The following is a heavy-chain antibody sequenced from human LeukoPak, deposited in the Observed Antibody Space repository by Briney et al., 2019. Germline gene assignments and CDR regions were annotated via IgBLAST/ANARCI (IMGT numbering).Heavy chain of an antibody. D-gene: IGHD7-27*01. J-gene: IGHJ4*02. Sequence: SQTLSLTCTVSGVSISSGGYYWSWIRQPPGKGLEWIGYIYHSGSTYYNPSLKSRVTISVDRSKNQFSLKLSSVTAADTAVYYCTRDLGNWDIDYWGQGILVTVSS. CDR1: GVSISSGGYY. V-gene: IGHV4-30-2*01. CDR2: IYHSGST. CDR3: TRDLGNWDIDY.